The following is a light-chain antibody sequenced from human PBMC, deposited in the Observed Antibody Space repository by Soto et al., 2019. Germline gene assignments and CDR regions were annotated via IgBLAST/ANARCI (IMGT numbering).Light chain of an antibody. V-gene: IGLV2-14*01. CDR2: DVS. CDR3: NSYRSTSTRYV. CDR1: SSDVGGYNY. J-gene: IGLJ1*01. Sequence: QSVLTQPASVSGSPGQSITISCTGTSSDVGGYNYVSWYQQHPGEAPKLIVYDVSNRPSGVSHRFSGSKSGNTASLTISGLQAEDEADYYCNSYRSTSTRYVFGTGTKVTVL.